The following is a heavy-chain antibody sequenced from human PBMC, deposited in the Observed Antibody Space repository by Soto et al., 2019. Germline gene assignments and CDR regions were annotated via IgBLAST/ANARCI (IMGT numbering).Heavy chain of an antibody. J-gene: IGHJ4*02. D-gene: IGHD3-22*01. CDR1: GFTFSSYS. Sequence: GVSLSLSCAASGFTFSSYSMNWVRQAPGKGLEWVSSISSSSSYIYYADSVKGRFTISRDNAKNSLYLQMNSLRAEDTAVYYCARDYSSGYYLVDYWGQGTLVTVSS. CDR3: ARDYSSGYYLVDY. CDR2: ISSSSSYI. V-gene: IGHV3-21*01.